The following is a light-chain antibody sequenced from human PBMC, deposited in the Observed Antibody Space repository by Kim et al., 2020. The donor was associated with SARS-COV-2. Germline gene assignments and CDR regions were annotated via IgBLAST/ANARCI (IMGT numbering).Light chain of an antibody. CDR3: QQYGGSPLFT. CDR2: SAS. CDR1: QSVKNNY. Sequence: EIVLTQSPGTLSLSPGESATLSCRASQSVKNNYLSWYQQKPGQAPRLLIYSASSRATDIPDRFSGSGSGTDFTLTITRLEPEDFAVYYCQQYGGSPLFTFGPGTKVDIK. J-gene: IGKJ3*01. V-gene: IGKV3-20*01.